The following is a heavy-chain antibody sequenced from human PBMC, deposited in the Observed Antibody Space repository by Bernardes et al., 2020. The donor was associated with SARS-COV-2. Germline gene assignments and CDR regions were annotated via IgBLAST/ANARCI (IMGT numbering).Heavy chain of an antibody. Sequence: GGSLRLSCAASEVTFSDYYMSWIRQAPGKGLEWVSFISSSGSTIYYADSVKCRFTISRDNAKNSLYLEMNSLTAEDTAVYYCARGHDSSGYYPNRGGYYYGMDVWGQGTTVTVSS. CDR1: EVTFSDYY. CDR2: ISSSGSTI. J-gene: IGHJ6*02. V-gene: IGHV3-11*01. D-gene: IGHD3-22*01. CDR3: ARGHDSSGYYPNRGGYYYGMDV.